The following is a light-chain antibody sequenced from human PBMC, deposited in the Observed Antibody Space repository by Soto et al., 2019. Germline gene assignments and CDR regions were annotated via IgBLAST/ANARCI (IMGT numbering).Light chain of an antibody. CDR1: SSDVGGYNL. CDR2: DVS. V-gene: IGLV2-11*01. CDR3: YSYAGSYTFYV. Sequence: QSALTQPRSVCGSPGQSVTISCTGTSSDVGGYNLVSWYQQHPGKAPKLMIYDVSKRPSGVPDRFSGSKSGNTASLTISGLQAEDEADYYCYSYAGSYTFYVFGTGTKLTVL. J-gene: IGLJ1*01.